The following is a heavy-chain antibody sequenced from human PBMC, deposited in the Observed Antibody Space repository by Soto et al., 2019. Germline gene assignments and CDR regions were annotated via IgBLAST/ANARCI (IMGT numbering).Heavy chain of an antibody. D-gene: IGHD1-1*01. J-gene: IGHJ6*02. CDR3: AREGTTVDSYYYYGMDV. V-gene: IGHV4-59*01. CDR2: IYYSGST. Sequence: QVQLQESGPGRVKPSETLYLTCTVSGGSISSYYWSWIRQPLGKGLEWIGYIYYSGSTNYNPSLKSRVTISVDTSKNQFSLKLSSVTAADTAVYYCAREGTTVDSYYYYGMDVWGQGTTVTVSS. CDR1: GGSISSYY.